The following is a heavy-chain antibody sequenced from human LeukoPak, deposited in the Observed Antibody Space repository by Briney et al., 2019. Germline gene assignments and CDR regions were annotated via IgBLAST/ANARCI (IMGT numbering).Heavy chain of an antibody. J-gene: IGHJ2*01. CDR1: GGSISSSSYY. CDR3: AGYSSDWSHSWYFDL. D-gene: IGHD6-19*01. CDR2: IYYSGST. Sequence: PSETLSLTCTVSGGSISSSSYYWGWIRQPPGKGLEWIGSIYYSGSTYYNPSLKSRVSISVDTSKNQFSLRLSSVTAADTAVYYCAGYSSDWSHSWYFDLWGRGTLVTVSS. V-gene: IGHV4-39*07.